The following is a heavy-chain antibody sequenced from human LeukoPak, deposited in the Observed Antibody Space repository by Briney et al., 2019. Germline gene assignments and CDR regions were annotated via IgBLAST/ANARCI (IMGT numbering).Heavy chain of an antibody. CDR1: GLAFSSYA. CDR2: ISVASNT. Sequence: GGSLRLSCAASGLAFSSYAMSWVRQAPGKGLEWVSTISVASNTFYADSVKGCFTISRDNSRNTVYLQMTSLRADDTAVYYCADFGFSGVRNNFYRGQGTLVTVSS. J-gene: IGHJ4*02. V-gene: IGHV3-23*01. CDR3: ADFGFSGVRNNFY. D-gene: IGHD3-3*01.